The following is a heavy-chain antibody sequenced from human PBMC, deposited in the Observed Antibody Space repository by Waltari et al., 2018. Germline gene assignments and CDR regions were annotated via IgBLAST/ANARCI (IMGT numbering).Heavy chain of an antibody. J-gene: IGHJ5*02. Sequence: QVQLQESGPGLVKPSETLSLTCTVSGGSISSYYWSWIRQPPGKGLEWIGYIYYSGSTNYNPSLKSRVTISVDTSKNQFSLKLSSVTAADTAVYYCARVREGFDPWGQGTLVTVSS. D-gene: IGHD3-10*01. V-gene: IGHV4-59*01. CDR3: ARVREGFDP. CDR1: GGSISSYY. CDR2: IYYSGST.